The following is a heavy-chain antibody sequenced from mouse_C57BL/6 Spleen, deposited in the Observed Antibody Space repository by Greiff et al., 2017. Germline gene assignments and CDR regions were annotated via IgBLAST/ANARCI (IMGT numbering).Heavy chain of an antibody. J-gene: IGHJ3*01. CDR3: ARPPSTMITTAWFAY. D-gene: IGHD2-4*01. CDR2: ISSGSSTI. V-gene: IGHV5-17*01. CDR1: GFTFSDSG. Sequence: EVQVVESGGGLVKPGGSLKLSCAASGFTFSDSGMHWVRQAPEKGLEWVAYISSGSSTIYYADTVKGRFTISRDNAKNTLFLQMTSLRSEDTAMYYCARPPSTMITTAWFAYWGQGTLVTVSA.